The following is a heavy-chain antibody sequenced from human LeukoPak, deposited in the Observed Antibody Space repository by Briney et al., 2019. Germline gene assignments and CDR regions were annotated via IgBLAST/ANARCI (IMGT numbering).Heavy chain of an antibody. Sequence: ASVKVSCKASGYTFTSYDINWVRQATGQGPEWMGWMNPNSGNTGYVQRFQSRVTMTRNTSISTAYMELNSLRSEDTAVYFCGRGRGNGRPENYFDYWGQGTLVTVSS. CDR1: GYTFTSYD. CDR2: MNPNSGNT. V-gene: IGHV1-8*01. J-gene: IGHJ4*02. CDR3: GRGRGNGRPENYFDY. D-gene: IGHD2-8*01.